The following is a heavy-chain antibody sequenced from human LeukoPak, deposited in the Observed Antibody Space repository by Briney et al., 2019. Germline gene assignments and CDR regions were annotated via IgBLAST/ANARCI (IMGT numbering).Heavy chain of an antibody. CDR3: AKVYYDSSGYYPDAFDI. Sequence: GGSLRLSCAASGFTFSSYVMNWVRQAPGKGLEWVSGISASGGSTYYADSVKSRFTISRDNSKNTLYLQMNSLRAEDTAVYYCAKVYYDSSGYYPDAFDIWGQGTMVTVSS. CDR1: GFTFSSYV. J-gene: IGHJ3*02. V-gene: IGHV3-23*01. CDR2: ISASGGST. D-gene: IGHD3-22*01.